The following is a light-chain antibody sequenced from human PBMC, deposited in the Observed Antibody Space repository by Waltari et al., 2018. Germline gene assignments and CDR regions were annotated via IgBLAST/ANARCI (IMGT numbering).Light chain of an antibody. V-gene: IGLV1-40*01. CDR1: SSNIGAGYD. CDR3: QSYDSSLSGWDVV. CDR2: GNS. J-gene: IGLJ2*01. Sequence: QSVLTQPPSVSGAPGQRVTISCTGSSSNIGAGYDVHWYQQLPGTAPKLLIYGNSNRPSGVPDRFSGSKSGTHASLAITGLQAEDEADYYCQSYDSSLSGWDVVFGGGTKLTVL.